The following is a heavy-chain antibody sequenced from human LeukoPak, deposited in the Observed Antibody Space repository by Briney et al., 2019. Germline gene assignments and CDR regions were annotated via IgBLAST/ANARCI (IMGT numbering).Heavy chain of an antibody. Sequence: PSETLSLTCTVSDGSIRGYHWSWIRQPPGKGLEWIGYVYYSGRANYNPSLKSRVTMSVDTSKSQFSLSLSSVTAADTAVYYCARGQLGSGMDDPWGQGTLVTVSS. J-gene: IGHJ5*02. D-gene: IGHD3-10*01. CDR1: DGSIRGYH. V-gene: IGHV4-59*01. CDR2: VYYSGRA. CDR3: ARGQLGSGMDDP.